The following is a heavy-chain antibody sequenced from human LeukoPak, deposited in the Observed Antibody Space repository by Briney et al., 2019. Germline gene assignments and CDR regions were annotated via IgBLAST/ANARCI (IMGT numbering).Heavy chain of an antibody. D-gene: IGHD3/OR15-3a*01. CDR3: ATVGVGRVACEY. Sequence: PGGSLRLSCAASGFTFSSYGMHWVRQAPGKGLEWVSGISESGGATYYAGSAKGRFTISRDNSKNTLYLQMNSLRSDDTAVYYCATVGVGRVACEYWGQGALVAVSS. V-gene: IGHV3-23*01. CDR2: ISESGGAT. J-gene: IGHJ4*02. CDR1: GFTFSSYG.